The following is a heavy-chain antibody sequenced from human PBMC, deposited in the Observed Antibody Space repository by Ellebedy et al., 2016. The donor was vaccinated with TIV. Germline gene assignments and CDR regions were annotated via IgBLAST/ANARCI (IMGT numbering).Heavy chain of an antibody. CDR1: GYSLSELS. CDR3: TTEKYNRWGYFGL. CDR2: FDPEDGET. D-gene: IGHD1-14*01. Sequence: AASVKVSCKVSGYSLSELSMHWVRQAPGKGLEWMGGFDPEDGETVYAQKFQVTVTMTEDTSTDTTYMELSSLRSEDTAVYYCTTEKYNRWGYFGLWGRGTLVTVSS. V-gene: IGHV1-24*01. J-gene: IGHJ2*01.